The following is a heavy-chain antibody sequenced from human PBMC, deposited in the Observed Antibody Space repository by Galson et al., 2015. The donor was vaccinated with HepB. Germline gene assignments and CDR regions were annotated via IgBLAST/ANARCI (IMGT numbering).Heavy chain of an antibody. CDR2: ISAYNGNT. J-gene: IGHJ6*02. D-gene: IGHD2-2*02. V-gene: IGHV1-18*01. CDR1: GYTFTSYG. CDR3: AREAEDCSSTSCYIIRGYYYGMDV. Sequence: SVKVSCKASGYTFTSYGISWVRQAPGQGLEWMGWISAYNGNTNYAQKLQGRATMTTDTSTSTAYMELRSLRSDDTAVYYCAREAEDCSSTSCYIIRGYYYGMDVWGQGTTVTVSS.